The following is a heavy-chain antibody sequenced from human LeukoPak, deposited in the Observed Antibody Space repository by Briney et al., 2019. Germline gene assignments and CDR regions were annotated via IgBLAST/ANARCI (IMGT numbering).Heavy chain of an antibody. Sequence: SETLSLTCTVSGGSINSGSYFWTWIRQPAGQPAGKGLEWIGRIYTTGRTSYNPSIGSRVTISADMSKNQFSLHLTAPTAADTAVYFCARAYYWVDSWGQGTLVTVSS. D-gene: IGHD2-21*01. CDR3: ARAYYWVDS. V-gene: IGHV4-61*02. J-gene: IGHJ5*01. CDR1: GGSINSGSYF. CDR2: IYTTGRT.